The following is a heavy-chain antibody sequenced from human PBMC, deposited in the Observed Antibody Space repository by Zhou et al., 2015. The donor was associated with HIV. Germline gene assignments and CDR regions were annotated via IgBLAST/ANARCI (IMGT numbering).Heavy chain of an antibody. D-gene: IGHD6-6*01. CDR2: IIPIFGTA. V-gene: IGHV1-69*01. CDR3: ARGGIAARPSLMYYGMDV. Sequence: QVQLVQSGAEVKKPGSSVKVSCKASGGTFSSYAISWVRQAPGQGLEWMGGIIPIFGTANYAQKFQGRVTITADESTSTAYMELSSLRSEDTAVYYCARGGIAARPSLMYYGMDVWGQGTTVTVSS. CDR1: GGTFSSYA. J-gene: IGHJ6*02.